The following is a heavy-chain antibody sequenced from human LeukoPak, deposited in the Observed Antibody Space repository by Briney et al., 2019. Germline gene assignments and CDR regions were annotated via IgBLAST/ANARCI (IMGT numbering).Heavy chain of an antibody. V-gene: IGHV3-23*01. CDR3: AKRGHSSSWYYFDY. Sequence: GGSLRLSCAASGFTFSSYGMSWVRQAPGKGLEWVSAISGSGGSTYYADSVKGRFTISRDNSKNTLYLQMNSLRAEDTAVYYCAKRGHSSSWYYFDYWGQGTLVTVSS. D-gene: IGHD6-13*01. CDR1: GFTFSSYG. CDR2: ISGSGGST. J-gene: IGHJ4*02.